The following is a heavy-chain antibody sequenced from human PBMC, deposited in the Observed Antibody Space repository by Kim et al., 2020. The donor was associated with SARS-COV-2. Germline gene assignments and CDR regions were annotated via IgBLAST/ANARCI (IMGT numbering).Heavy chain of an antibody. V-gene: IGHV1-2*06. CDR2: INPNSGGT. Sequence: ASVKVSCKASGYTFTDYSIHWVRQAPGQGLEWMGRINPNSGGTNSAQKLQDRVTMTRETSINTAYMELSRLRSDDTAVYYCARPAAPGNNWFDPWGQGTLVTVSS. CDR3: ARPAAPGNNWFDP. J-gene: IGHJ5*02. CDR1: GYTFTDYS. D-gene: IGHD6-13*01.